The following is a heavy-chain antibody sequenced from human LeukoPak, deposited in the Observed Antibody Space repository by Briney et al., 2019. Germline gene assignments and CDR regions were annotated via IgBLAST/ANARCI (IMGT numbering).Heavy chain of an antibody. D-gene: IGHD2-2*01. J-gene: IGHJ4*02. Sequence: GRSLRLSCAASGFTFSSYSMNWVRQAPGKGLEWVSSISSSSSYIYYADSVKGRFTISRDNAKNSLYLQMNSLRAEDTAVYYCARDGGYCSSTSCSQGDYWGQGTLVTVSS. CDR1: GFTFSSYS. V-gene: IGHV3-21*01. CDR2: ISSSSSYI. CDR3: ARDGGYCSSTSCSQGDY.